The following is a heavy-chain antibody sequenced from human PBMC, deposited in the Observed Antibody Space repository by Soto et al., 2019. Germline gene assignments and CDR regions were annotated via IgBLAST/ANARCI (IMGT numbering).Heavy chain of an antibody. CDR1: GFTFSSYS. Sequence: GGSLRLSCAASGFTFSSYSMNWVRQAPGKGLEWVSSISSSSSYIYYADSVKGRFTISRDNAKNSLYLQMNSLRAEDTAVYYCARDRGKHLYSSGTSGFDYWGQGTLVTVYS. V-gene: IGHV3-21*01. CDR2: ISSSSSYI. J-gene: IGHJ4*02. D-gene: IGHD6-19*01. CDR3: ARDRGKHLYSSGTSGFDY.